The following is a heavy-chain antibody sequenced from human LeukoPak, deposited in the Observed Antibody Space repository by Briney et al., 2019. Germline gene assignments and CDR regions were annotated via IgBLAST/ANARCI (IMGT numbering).Heavy chain of an antibody. V-gene: IGHV4-59*11. CDR1: GGSIGGHY. Sequence: PSETLSLTCTVSGGSIGGHYWSWIRQPPGKGLEWIGYIYYSGSTNYKPSLKSRVTISVDTSKNQFSLKLSSVTAADTAVYYCARGPDFWSGYYYFDYWGQGTLVTVSS. J-gene: IGHJ4*02. CDR2: IYYSGST. D-gene: IGHD3-3*01. CDR3: ARGPDFWSGYYYFDY.